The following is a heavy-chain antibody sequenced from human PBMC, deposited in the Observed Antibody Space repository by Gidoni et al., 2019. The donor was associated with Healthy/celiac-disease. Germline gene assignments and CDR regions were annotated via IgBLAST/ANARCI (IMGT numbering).Heavy chain of an antibody. J-gene: IGHJ4*02. CDR1: GFSLSNARMG. CDR3: ARIRDWGSGSYYKRGFDY. V-gene: IGHV2-26*01. Sequence: QVTLKESGPVLVKPTETLTLTCTVSGFSLSNARMGVSWIRQPPGKALEWLAHIFSNDEKSYSTSLKSRLTISKDTAKSQVVLTMTNMDPVDTATYYCARIRDWGSGSYYKRGFDYWGQGTLVTVSS. D-gene: IGHD3-10*01. CDR2: IFSNDEK.